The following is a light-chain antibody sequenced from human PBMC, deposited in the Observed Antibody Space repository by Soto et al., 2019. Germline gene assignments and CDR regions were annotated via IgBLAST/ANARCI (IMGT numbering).Light chain of an antibody. J-gene: IGLJ2*01. Sequence: QSVLTQPPSVSAAPGQKVTISCSGSSSNIGNNYVSWYQQLPGTAPKLLIYDNNERPSGILDRFSGSKSGTSATLGITGLQTGDEADYYCGTWDSSLSAVVFGGGTKVTVL. CDR3: GTWDSSLSAVV. CDR1: SSNIGNNY. V-gene: IGLV1-51*01. CDR2: DNN.